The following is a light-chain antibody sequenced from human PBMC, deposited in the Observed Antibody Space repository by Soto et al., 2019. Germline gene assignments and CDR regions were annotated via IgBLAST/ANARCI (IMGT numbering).Light chain of an antibody. V-gene: IGKV3D-20*02. Sequence: EIVMTQSPASLSVTPGERVTLSCRASQSVSSSYLAWYQHKPGQAPRLLIYDASNRATGIPARFSGSGSGTDFTLTISSLEPEDFAVYYCQQRSNWSFTFGQGTRLEIK. CDR2: DAS. CDR3: QQRSNWSFT. J-gene: IGKJ5*01. CDR1: QSVSSSY.